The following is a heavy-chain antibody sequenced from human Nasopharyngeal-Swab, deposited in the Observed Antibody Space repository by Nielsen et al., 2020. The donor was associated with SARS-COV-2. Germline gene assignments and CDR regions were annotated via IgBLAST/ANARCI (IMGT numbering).Heavy chain of an antibody. J-gene: IGHJ4*02. V-gene: IGHV3-64D*06. CDR1: GFTFSSHA. CDR3: VRAYGSGNYFDY. CDR2: VTPDGGSP. Sequence: GESLKISCSASGFTFSSHAMHWVRQAPGKGLEYPAAVTPDGGSPYYADSVKGRFIISRDNSKNTLYLQLSSLRAEDTAVYYCVRAYGSGNYFDYWGQGTLVTVSS. D-gene: IGHD3-10*01.